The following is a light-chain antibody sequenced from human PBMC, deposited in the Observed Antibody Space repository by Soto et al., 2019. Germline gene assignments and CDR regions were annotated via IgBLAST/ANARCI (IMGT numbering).Light chain of an antibody. CDR3: QQYNSYSPT. CDR2: KAS. V-gene: IGKV1-5*03. Sequence: IQMTQSPSTLSASVGDRVTITCRASQSISVWLAWYQQKAGKAPNLLIYKASRLESGVPSRFSGSGSETEFTLTISGLQPGDSATYYCQQYNSYSPTFGQGTKV. CDR1: QSISVW. J-gene: IGKJ1*01.